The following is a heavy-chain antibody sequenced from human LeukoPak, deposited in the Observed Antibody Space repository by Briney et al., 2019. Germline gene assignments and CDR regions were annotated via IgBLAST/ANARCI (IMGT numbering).Heavy chain of an antibody. J-gene: IGHJ6*02. D-gene: IGHD6-19*01. CDR1: GFTFSTYA. CDR3: ARDEFSSGWQTYYYGMDV. Sequence: GGSLRLSCAASGFTFSTYAMNWVRQAPGKGLEWVSYISSSGSTIYYADSVKGRFTISRDNAKNSLYLQMNSLRAEDTAVYYCARDEFSSGWQTYYYGMDVWGQGTTVTVSS. V-gene: IGHV3-48*03. CDR2: ISSSGSTI.